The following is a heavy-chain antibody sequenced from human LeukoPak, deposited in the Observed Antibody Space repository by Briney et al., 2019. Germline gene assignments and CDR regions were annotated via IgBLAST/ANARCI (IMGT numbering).Heavy chain of an antibody. CDR2: IYHSGST. V-gene: IGHV4-38-2*02. CDR1: GYSISSGYY. J-gene: IGHJ4*02. CDR3: ARGSGSYYKIDY. D-gene: IGHD1-26*01. Sequence: SETLSLTCSVSGYSISSGYYWGWIRQPPGKGLEWIGSIYHSGSTYYNPSLKSRVTISVDTSKNQFSLKLSSVTAADTAVYYCARGSGSYYKIDYWGQGTLVTVSS.